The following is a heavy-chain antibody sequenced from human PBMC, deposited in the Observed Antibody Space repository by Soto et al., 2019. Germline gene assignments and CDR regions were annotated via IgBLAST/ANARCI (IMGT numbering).Heavy chain of an antibody. J-gene: IGHJ4*02. CDR2: INHSGST. V-gene: IGHV4-34*01. D-gene: IGHD2-8*02. Sequence: PSGNPSPTCAVYGGSFSGYYWTWFRQPPGTGLEWIGEINHSGSTNYNPSLKSRVTISVDTSKNQFSLKLTSVTAADTAVYYCARDKITGLFDYWGQGTLVTV. CDR1: GGSFSGYY. CDR3: ARDKITGLFDY.